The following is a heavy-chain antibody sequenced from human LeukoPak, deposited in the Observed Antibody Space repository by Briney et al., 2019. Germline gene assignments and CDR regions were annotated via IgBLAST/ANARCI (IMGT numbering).Heavy chain of an antibody. V-gene: IGHV3-66*01. CDR1: GFTVSSNH. CDR3: ARDFSTWYSIDY. CDR2: IYSGGST. Sequence: PGGSLRLSCAASGFTVSSNHMSWVRQAPGKGLEWVSVIYSGGSTYYADSVKGRFTISRDNSKNTLSLQMNSLRPEDTAVYYCARDFSTWYSIDYWGRGTLVTVSS. J-gene: IGHJ4*02. D-gene: IGHD2-15*01.